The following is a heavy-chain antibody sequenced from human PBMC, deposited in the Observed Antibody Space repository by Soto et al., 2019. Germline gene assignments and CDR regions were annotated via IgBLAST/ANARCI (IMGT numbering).Heavy chain of an antibody. V-gene: IGHV4-39*01. J-gene: IGHJ4*02. CDR2: IYYSGST. Sequence: SETLSLTCTVSGGSISSSSYYWGWIRQPPGKGLGWIGSIYYSGSTYYNPSLKSRVTISVDTSKNQFSLKLSSGTAADTAVYYCAREDWLLYYFDYWGQGTLVTVSS. CDR1: GGSISSSSYY. CDR3: AREDWLLYYFDY. D-gene: IGHD3-9*01.